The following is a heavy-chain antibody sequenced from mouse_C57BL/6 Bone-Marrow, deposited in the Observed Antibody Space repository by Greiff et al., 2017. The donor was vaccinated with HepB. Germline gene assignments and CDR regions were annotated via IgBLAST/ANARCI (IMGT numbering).Heavy chain of an antibody. CDR2: IRNKANNHAT. D-gene: IGHD3-2*02. V-gene: IGHV6-6*01. Sequence: EVKLMESGGGLVQPGGSMKLSCAASGFTFSDAWMDWVRQSPEKGLEWVAEIRNKANNHATYYAESVKGRFTISRDDSKSSVYLQMNSLRAEDTGVYYCTRKGQLRLLAWFAYWGQGTLVTVSA. J-gene: IGHJ3*01. CDR1: GFTFSDAW. CDR3: TRKGQLRLLAWFAY.